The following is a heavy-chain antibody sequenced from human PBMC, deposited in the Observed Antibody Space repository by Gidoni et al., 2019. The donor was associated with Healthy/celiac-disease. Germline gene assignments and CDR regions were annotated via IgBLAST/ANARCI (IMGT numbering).Heavy chain of an antibody. Sequence: EVQLLESGGGLVQPGGSLSLSCAASGFPCSTYALCWVRQAPGKGLGWVSAISGSGGSTYYADSVKGRFTISRDNSKNTLYLQMNSLRAEDTAVYYCAKDGYYYDSSGYEYYYYYGMDVWGQGTTVTVSS. J-gene: IGHJ6*02. CDR2: ISGSGGST. V-gene: IGHV3-23*01. D-gene: IGHD3-22*01. CDR1: GFPCSTYA. CDR3: AKDGYYYDSSGYEYYYYYGMDV.